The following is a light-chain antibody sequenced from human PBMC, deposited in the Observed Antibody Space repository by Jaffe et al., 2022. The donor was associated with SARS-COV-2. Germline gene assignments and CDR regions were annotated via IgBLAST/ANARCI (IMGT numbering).Light chain of an antibody. CDR2: GAS. CDR1: QSVDSRY. CDR3: QQFGRSPLT. Sequence: EIVLTQSPGTLSLSPGERATLSCRASQSVDSRYLAWYQEKPGRAPRLLIYGASSRATGVPDRFSGSGSGTDFTLTISRLEPEDFAVYYCQQFGRSPLTFGGGTKVEIK. J-gene: IGKJ4*01. V-gene: IGKV3-20*01.